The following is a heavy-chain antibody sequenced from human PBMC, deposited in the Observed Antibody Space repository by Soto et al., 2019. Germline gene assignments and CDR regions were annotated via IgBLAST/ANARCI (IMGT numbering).Heavy chain of an antibody. Sequence: ASVKVSCKASGYTFTSYYMDWVRQAPGHGLEWMGIINPSGGSTSYAQKFQGRVTMTRDTSTSTAYMELSSLRPEDTAVHYCARVSYIRLRYYSSTSCYPLGYWGQGTLVTVSS. CDR3: ARVSYIRLRYYSSTSCYPLGY. CDR2: INPSGGST. D-gene: IGHD2-2*01. CDR1: GYTFTSYY. J-gene: IGHJ4*02. V-gene: IGHV1-46*01.